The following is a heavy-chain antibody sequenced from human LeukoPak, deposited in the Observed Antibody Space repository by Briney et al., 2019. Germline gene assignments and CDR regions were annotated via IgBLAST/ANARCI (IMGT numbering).Heavy chain of an antibody. CDR3: ARDPPRFYYDSSAFSRDYYYYMDV. Sequence: GGTLRLSCVASGFTFSTYGMSWVRQAPGKGLEWVSAISGSGGSTYYADSVKGRFTISRDNSKNTLYLQMNSLRAEDTAVYYCARDPPRFYYDSSAFSRDYYYYMDVWGKGTTVTVSS. D-gene: IGHD3-22*01. CDR1: GFTFSTYG. V-gene: IGHV3-23*01. CDR2: ISGSGGST. J-gene: IGHJ6*03.